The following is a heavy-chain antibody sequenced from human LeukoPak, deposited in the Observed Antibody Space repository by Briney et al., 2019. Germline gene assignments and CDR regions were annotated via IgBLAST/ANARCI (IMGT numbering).Heavy chain of an antibody. Sequence: GGSLRLSCAASGFNVSSNYMTWVRQAPGKGLEWVSVIYIGGGTFHADSVKGRFIISRDNSKNTLYLQLSSLRAEDTAVYYCARGSKEAAGAFDIWGRGTMVIVSS. CDR2: IYIGGGT. CDR3: ARGSKEAAGAFDI. V-gene: IGHV3-53*01. CDR1: GFNVSSNY. D-gene: IGHD6-19*01. J-gene: IGHJ3*02.